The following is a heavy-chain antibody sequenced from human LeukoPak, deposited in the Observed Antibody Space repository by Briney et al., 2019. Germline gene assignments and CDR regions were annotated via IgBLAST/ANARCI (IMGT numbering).Heavy chain of an antibody. J-gene: IGHJ4*02. CDR1: GFTFSTSW. Sequence: PGGSLRLSCAASGFTFSTSWMHWVRQPPGKGLVWVSRTSSDETVTTYADSVKGRFTISRDNARNTLYPQMNSLRAEDTAIYYCARGVNGDTDFWGQGTLVTVSS. V-gene: IGHV3-74*01. CDR2: TSSDETVT. CDR3: ARGVNGDTDF. D-gene: IGHD2-21*01.